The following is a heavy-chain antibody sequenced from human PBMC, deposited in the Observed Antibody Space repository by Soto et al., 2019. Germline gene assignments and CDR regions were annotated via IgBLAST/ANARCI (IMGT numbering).Heavy chain of an antibody. D-gene: IGHD6-13*01. CDR3: AGHVRSSPFDY. CDR2: IYYSGST. CDR1: GGSISSSSYY. J-gene: IGHJ4*02. Sequence: SETLSLTCTVSGGSISSSSYYWGWIRQPPGKGLEWIGSIYYSGSTYYNPSLKSRVTISVDTSKNQFSLKLSSVTAADTAVYYCAGHVRSSPFDYWGQGTLVTVSS. V-gene: IGHV4-39*01.